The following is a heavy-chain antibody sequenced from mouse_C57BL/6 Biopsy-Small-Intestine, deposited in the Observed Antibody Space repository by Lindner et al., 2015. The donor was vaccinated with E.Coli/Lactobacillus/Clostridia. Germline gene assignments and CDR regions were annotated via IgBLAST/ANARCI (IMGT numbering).Heavy chain of an antibody. CDR2: IYPRDGST. J-gene: IGHJ2*01. CDR3: VRRPLDSSGYFDY. D-gene: IGHD3-2*02. Sequence: VQLQESGPELVKPGASVKLSCKASGYTFTSYDINWVKQRPGQGLEWIGWIYPRDGSTKYNEKFKGKATLTVDTSSSTAYMELHSLTSEDSAVYFCVRRPLDSSGYFDYWGQGTTLTVSS. CDR1: GYTFTSYD. V-gene: IGHV1-85*01.